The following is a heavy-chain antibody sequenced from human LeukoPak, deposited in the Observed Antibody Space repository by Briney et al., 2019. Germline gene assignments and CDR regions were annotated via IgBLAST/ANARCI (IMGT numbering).Heavy chain of an antibody. CDR2: INSDGRNI. CDR3: AREGALGYGHYTYDY. V-gene: IGHV3-74*01. D-gene: IGHD4-17*01. CDR1: GFTFSDYW. Sequence: GGSLRLSCAASGFTFSDYWMHWVRQAPGKGLVWVSRINSDGRNIRYADSVKGRFIISRDNAKNTLYLQMNSLTPEDTAVYYCAREGALGYGHYTYDYWGQGTLVTVSS. J-gene: IGHJ4*02.